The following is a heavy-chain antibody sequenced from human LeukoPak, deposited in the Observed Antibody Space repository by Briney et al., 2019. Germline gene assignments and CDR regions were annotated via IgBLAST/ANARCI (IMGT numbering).Heavy chain of an antibody. CDR1: GFTFSSYA. V-gene: IGHV3-30-3*01. CDR3: ARDSAGATLLY. CDR2: ISYDGSNK. D-gene: IGHD1-26*01. J-gene: IGHJ4*02. Sequence: GGSLRLSCGASGFTFSSYAMHWVRQAPGRGLEWVAVISYDGSNKYYADSVKGRFTISRDNSKNTLYLQMNSLRAEDTAVYYCARDSAGATLLYWGQGTLVTVSS.